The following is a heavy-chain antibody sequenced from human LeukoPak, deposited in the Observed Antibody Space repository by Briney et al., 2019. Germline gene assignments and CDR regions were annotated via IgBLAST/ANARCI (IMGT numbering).Heavy chain of an antibody. D-gene: IGHD5-18*01. CDR1: GYTFTGYY. V-gene: IGHV1-2*02. CDR2: INPNSGGT. CDR3: ARDRDKWIQLWLAHHDAFDI. J-gene: IGHJ3*02. Sequence: ASVKVSCKASGYTFTGYYMHWVRQAPGQGLEWMGWINPNSGGTNYAQKFQGRVTMTRDTSISTAYMELSRLRSDDTAVYYCARDRDKWIQLWLAHHDAFDIWGQGTMVTVSS.